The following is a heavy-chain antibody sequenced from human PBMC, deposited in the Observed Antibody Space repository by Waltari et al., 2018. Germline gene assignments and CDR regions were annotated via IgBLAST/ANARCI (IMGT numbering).Heavy chain of an antibody. CDR1: GYTFTSYD. CDR3: ARGIAAAVLNWFDP. D-gene: IGHD6-13*01. Sequence: QVQLVQSGAEVKKPGASVKVSCKASGYTFTSYDINGGRQATGQGLEWMGWMNPNSGNTGYAQKFQGRVTMTRNTSISTAYMELSSLRSEDTAVYYCARGIAAAVLNWFDPWGQGTLVTVSS. V-gene: IGHV1-8*01. CDR2: MNPNSGNT. J-gene: IGHJ5*02.